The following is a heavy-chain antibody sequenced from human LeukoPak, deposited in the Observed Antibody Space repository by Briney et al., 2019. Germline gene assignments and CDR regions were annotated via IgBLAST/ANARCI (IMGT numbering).Heavy chain of an antibody. CDR2: IYETRST. CDR1: GGSMTSFY. D-gene: IGHD3-16*01. V-gene: IGHV4-59*01. J-gene: IGHJ4*02. CDR3: ARGWATTFFDC. Sequence: SETLSLTCTVSGGSMTSFYWSWIRQSPGKGLEWIGYIYETRSTHYNPSLESRVTISLDMSKSHFSLKMSSVTAADTAVYYCARGWATTFFDCWGQGTLVTVSS.